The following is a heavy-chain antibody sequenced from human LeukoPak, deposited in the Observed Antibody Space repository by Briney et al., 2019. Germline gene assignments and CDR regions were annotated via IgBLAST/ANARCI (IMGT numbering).Heavy chain of an antibody. Sequence: PGGSLRLSCAASGFTFTSYGVHWVRQAPGKGLEWVAFMQYDGNNKYYADSVKGRFTISRDNSKNTLYLQMNSLRAEDVAMYYCVRESLTGDYWGQGTLVTVSS. V-gene: IGHV3-30*02. D-gene: IGHD3-9*01. CDR2: MQYDGNNK. CDR1: GFTFTSYG. J-gene: IGHJ4*01. CDR3: VRESLTGDY.